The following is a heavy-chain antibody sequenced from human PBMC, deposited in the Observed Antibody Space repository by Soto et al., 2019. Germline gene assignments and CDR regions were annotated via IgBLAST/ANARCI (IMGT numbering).Heavy chain of an antibody. J-gene: IGHJ4*02. CDR2: IKGQIDYEAT. Sequence: EAQLVEYGGGLVKTGESLRLSCSAAGFSFTNAWINWVRQAPGKGLEWVGHIKGQIDYEATDYAAPVRGRFTFSRDDSTNTVYLQMNSLKADDTAVYSCAADIPSQGRGEFDFWGQGTQVTVSS. V-gene: IGHV3-15*07. CDR1: GFSFTNAW. CDR3: AADIPSQGRGEFDF. D-gene: IGHD5-12*01.